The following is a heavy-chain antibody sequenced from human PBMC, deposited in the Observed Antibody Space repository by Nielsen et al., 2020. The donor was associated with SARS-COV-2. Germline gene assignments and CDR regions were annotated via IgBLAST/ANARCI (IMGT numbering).Heavy chain of an antibody. Sequence: ASVKVSCKASGYTFTSYGISWVRQAPGQGLEWMGWISAYNGNTNYAQKLQGRVTMTTDTSTSTAYMELRSLRSDDTAVYYCASLGIAAAGTMPASGDYWGQGTLVTVSS. V-gene: IGHV1-18*01. CDR3: ASLGIAAAGTMPASGDY. CDR2: ISAYNGNT. J-gene: IGHJ4*02. CDR1: GYTFTSYG. D-gene: IGHD6-13*01.